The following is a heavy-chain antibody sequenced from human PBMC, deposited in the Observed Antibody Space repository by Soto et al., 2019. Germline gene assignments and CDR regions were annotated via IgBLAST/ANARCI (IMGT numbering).Heavy chain of an antibody. CDR3: AKDLVGLHLGELSNDAFDI. CDR2: ISGSGGST. J-gene: IGHJ3*02. Sequence: GVRRLSCAASGFTFSSYAMSWVRQAPGKGLEWVSAISGSGGSTYYADSVKGRFTISRDNSKNTLYLQMNSLRAEDTAVYYCAKDLVGLHLGELSNDAFDIWGQGTMVTVSS. CDR1: GFTFSSYA. D-gene: IGHD3-16*02. V-gene: IGHV3-23*01.